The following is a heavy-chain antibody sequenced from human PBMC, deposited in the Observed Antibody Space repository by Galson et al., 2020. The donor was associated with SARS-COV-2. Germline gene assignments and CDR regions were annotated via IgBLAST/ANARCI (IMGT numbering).Heavy chain of an antibody. V-gene: IGHV3-33*01. CDR2: IWYDGSNK. CDR3: ARDGAKYSSRGDY. J-gene: IGHJ4*02. D-gene: IGHD6-6*01. CDR1: GFTFSSYG. Sequence: GGSLRLSCAASGFTFSSYGMHWVRQAPGKGLEWVAVIWYDGSNKYYADSVKGRFTISRDNSKNTLYLQMNSLRAEDTAVYYCARDGAKYSSRGDYWGQGTLVTVSS.